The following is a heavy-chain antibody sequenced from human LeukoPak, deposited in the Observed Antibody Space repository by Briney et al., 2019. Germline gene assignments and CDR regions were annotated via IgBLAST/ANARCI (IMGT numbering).Heavy chain of an antibody. CDR2: ISSSGSTI. CDR1: GFTFSSYE. J-gene: IGHJ5*02. Sequence: GGSLRLSCAASGFTFSSYEMNWVRQAPGKGLEWVSYISSSGSTIYYADSVKGRFTTSRDNAKNSLYLQMNSLRAEDTAVYYCARETYYYGSGSYPWFDPWGQGTLVTVSS. V-gene: IGHV3-48*03. CDR3: ARETYYYGSGSYPWFDP. D-gene: IGHD3-10*01.